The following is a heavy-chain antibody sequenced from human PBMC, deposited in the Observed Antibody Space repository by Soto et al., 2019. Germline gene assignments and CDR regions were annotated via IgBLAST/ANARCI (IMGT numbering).Heavy chain of an antibody. CDR3: ARTYPYYGSGSYSYYGMDV. CDR1: GGSISSYY. Sequence: SETLSLTCTVSGGSISSYYWSWIQQPPGKGLEWIRYIYYSGSTNYNPSLKSRVTISVDTSKNHFSLKLSSVTAADTAVYYCARTYPYYGSGSYSYYGMDVWGQGTTVT. J-gene: IGHJ6*02. D-gene: IGHD3-10*01. CDR2: IYYSGST. V-gene: IGHV4-59*01.